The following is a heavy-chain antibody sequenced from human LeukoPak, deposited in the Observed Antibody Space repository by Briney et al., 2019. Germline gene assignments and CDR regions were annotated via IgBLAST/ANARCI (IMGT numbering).Heavy chain of an antibody. V-gene: IGHV5-51*01. CDR2: IYPGDSDT. CDR3: ARDLLHRGYAFDI. CDR1: GYSFTNYW. Sequence: GESLKISCKGSGYSFTNYWIGSVRQMPGKGLEWMGIIYPGDSDTRYSPSFQGQVTISADKSISTAYLQWSSLKASDTAMYYCARDLLHRGYAFDIWGQGTMVSVSS. J-gene: IGHJ3*02. D-gene: IGHD5-12*01.